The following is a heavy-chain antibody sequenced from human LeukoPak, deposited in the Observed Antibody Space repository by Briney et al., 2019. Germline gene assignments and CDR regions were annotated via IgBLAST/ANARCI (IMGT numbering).Heavy chain of an antibody. D-gene: IGHD6-19*01. CDR2: ISWNSGSL. CDR3: AKEGVAGCFDY. CDR1: GFTFSSYA. V-gene: IGHV3-9*01. Sequence: PGGSLRLSCAASGFTFSSYAMSWVRQAPGKGLEWVSGISWNSGSLGYADSVKGRFTISRDNAKNSLYLQMNSLRAEDTAFYYCAKEGVAGCFDYWGQGTLATVSS. J-gene: IGHJ4*02.